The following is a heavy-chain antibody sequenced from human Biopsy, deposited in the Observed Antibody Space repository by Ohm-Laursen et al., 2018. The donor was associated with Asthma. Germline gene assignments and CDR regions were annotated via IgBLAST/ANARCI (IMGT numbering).Heavy chain of an antibody. J-gene: IGHJ3*02. CDR3: ARTYFDFLTGQVHDAFAM. CDR2: VNAANGNT. Sequence: GSSVKVSCKASGDSFSNYAIHWERQAPGHSLEWMGWVNAANGNTKYSQKFQGRLTISRDTSASTAYMDLSSLRSEDTAVYYCARTYFDFLTGQVHDAFAMWGQGTMVTVSS. CDR1: GDSFSNYA. D-gene: IGHD3-9*01. V-gene: IGHV1-3*01.